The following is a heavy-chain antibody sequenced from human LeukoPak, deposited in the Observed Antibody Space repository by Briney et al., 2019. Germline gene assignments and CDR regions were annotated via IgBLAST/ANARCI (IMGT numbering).Heavy chain of an antibody. V-gene: IGHV4-39*01. CDR2: IYYSGST. D-gene: IGHD5-18*01. J-gene: IGHJ4*02. Sequence: SETLSLTCTVSGGSIGSSYYYWGWIRQPPGKGLEWIGSIYYSGSTDYNPTLKSRVTISVDTSKKQLSLKLRSVTAADTAVYYFARLRDEGCSYGSLDYWGQGTLVTVSS. CDR3: ARLRDEGCSYGSLDY. CDR1: GGSIGSSYYY.